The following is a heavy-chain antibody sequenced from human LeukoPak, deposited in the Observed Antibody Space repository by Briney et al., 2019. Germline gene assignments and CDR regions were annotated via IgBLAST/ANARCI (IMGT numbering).Heavy chain of an antibody. CDR3: ARTTSLDFDY. CDR1: GYTFTGYY. J-gene: IGHJ4*02. Sequence: ASVKVSCKASGYTFTGYYMHWVRQAPGQGLEWMGWINPGSGATNCAQRFHGRVTMTRDTSISTVYMELSRLRSDDTAVYYCARTTSLDFDYWGQGTLVTVSS. CDR2: INPGSGAT. D-gene: IGHD1-14*01. V-gene: IGHV1-2*02.